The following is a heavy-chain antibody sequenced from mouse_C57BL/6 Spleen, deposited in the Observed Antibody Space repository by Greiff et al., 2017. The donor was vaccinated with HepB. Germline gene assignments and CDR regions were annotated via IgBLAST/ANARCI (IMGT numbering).Heavy chain of an antibody. V-gene: IGHV1-80*01. CDR2: IYPGDGDT. CDR1: GYAFSSYW. CDR3: ARGHYGSIGYAMDY. J-gene: IGHJ4*01. D-gene: IGHD1-1*01. Sequence: VQLQESGAELVKPGASVKISCKASGYAFSSYWMNWVKQRPGKGLEWIGQIYPGDGDTNYNGKFKGKATLTADKSSSTAYMQLSSLTSEDSAVYFCARGHYGSIGYAMDYWGQGTSVTVSS.